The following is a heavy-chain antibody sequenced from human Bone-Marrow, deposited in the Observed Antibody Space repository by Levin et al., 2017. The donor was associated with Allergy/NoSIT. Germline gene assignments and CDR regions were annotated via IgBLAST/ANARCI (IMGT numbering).Heavy chain of an antibody. V-gene: IGHV4-39*01. CDR2: VYYSGST. CDR3: ARLADYVWGSYRTDFDY. J-gene: IGHJ4*02. Sequence: SQTLSLTCSVSGDSVGSSRYYWGWVRQPPGKGLQWIGTVYYSGSTDYNPSLKTRVATSLDASKNQLSLQLTSVTAADTAVYYCARLADYVWGSYRTDFDYWGQGILVTVSS. D-gene: IGHD3-16*02. CDR1: GDSVGSSRYY.